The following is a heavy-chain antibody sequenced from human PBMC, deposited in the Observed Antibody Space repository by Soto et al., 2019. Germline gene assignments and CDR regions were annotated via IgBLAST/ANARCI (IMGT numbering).Heavy chain of an antibody. CDR2: MNPNSGNT. D-gene: IGHD1-26*01. CDR1: GYTFTSYD. CDR3: ARERSSGAFDI. J-gene: IGHJ3*02. V-gene: IGHV1-8*01. Sequence: QVQLVQSGAEVKKPGASVKVSCKTSGYTFTSYDINWVRQATGQELEWMGWMNPNSGNTAYAQKFQXXVTMTRNTSISTAYMELSSLRSEDTAVYYCARERSSGAFDIWGQGTMVTVSS.